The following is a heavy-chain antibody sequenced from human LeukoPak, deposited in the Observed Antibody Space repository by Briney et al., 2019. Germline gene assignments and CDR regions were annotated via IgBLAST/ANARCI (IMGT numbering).Heavy chain of an antibody. CDR1: GYSISSGYY. V-gene: IGHV4-38-2*02. Sequence: SETLSLTCTVSGYSISSGYYWGWIRQPPVKGLEWIGSIYHSGSTYYNPSLKSRVTISVDTSKNQFSLKLSSVTAADTAVYYCARGLYYDFWSGYLKYNWFDPWGQGTLVTVSS. CDR2: IYHSGST. J-gene: IGHJ5*02. CDR3: ARGLYYDFWSGYLKYNWFDP. D-gene: IGHD3-3*01.